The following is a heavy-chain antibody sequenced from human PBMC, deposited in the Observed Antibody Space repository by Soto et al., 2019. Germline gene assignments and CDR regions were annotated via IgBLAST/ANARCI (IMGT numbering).Heavy chain of an antibody. Sequence: ASVKVSCEASGYTFTSYDINWVRQATGQGLEWMGWMNPNSGNTGYAQKFQGRVTMTRNTSISTAYMELSSLRSEDTAVYYCASHYCSGGSCYDAFDIWGQGTMVTVSS. J-gene: IGHJ3*02. CDR3: ASHYCSGGSCYDAFDI. CDR2: MNPNSGNT. V-gene: IGHV1-8*01. CDR1: GYTFTSYD. D-gene: IGHD2-15*01.